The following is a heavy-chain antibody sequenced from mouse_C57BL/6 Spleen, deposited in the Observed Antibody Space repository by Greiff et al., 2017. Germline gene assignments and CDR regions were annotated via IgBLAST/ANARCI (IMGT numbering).Heavy chain of an antibody. CDR1: GYTFTSYW. Sequence: QVQLQQPGAELVKPGASVKLSCKASGYTFTSYWLQWVKQRPGQGLEWIGEIDPSDSYTNYNQKFKGKATLTVDTSSSTAYMQLSSLTSEDSAVYYCARNDYFYWYFDVWGTGTTVTVSS. J-gene: IGHJ1*03. CDR2: IDPSDSYT. D-gene: IGHD2-4*01. CDR3: ARNDYFYWYFDV. V-gene: IGHV1-50*01.